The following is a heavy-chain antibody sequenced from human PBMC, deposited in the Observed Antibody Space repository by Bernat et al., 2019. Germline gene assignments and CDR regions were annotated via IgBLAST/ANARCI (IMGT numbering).Heavy chain of an antibody. CDR2: IKQDGREK. Sequence: EVQLVESGGGLVQPGGSLRLSCAASGFTFSSVWMSWVRQVPGKGLEWVANIKQDGREKFYVDSVKGRFTISRDNAKNSLYLQMNSLRAGDTAVYYCARVPGVERYFDYWGQGTLVTVSS. V-gene: IGHV3-7*01. D-gene: IGHD1-1*01. CDR3: ARVPGVERYFDY. CDR1: GFTFSSVW. J-gene: IGHJ4*02.